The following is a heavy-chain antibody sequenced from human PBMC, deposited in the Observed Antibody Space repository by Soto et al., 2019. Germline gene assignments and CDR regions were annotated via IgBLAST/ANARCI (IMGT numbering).Heavy chain of an antibody. Sequence: QVQLVQSGAEVKKPGASVKVSCKASGYTFTSYGISWVRQAPGQGLEWMGWISAYNGTTQYAQKLQGRVTLTTDTSTSTAYMELRRLRSDDTALYYCARDAAVGLFDYRGQGTLVTFSS. J-gene: IGHJ4*02. V-gene: IGHV1-18*01. CDR2: ISAYNGTT. D-gene: IGHD1-26*01. CDR1: GYTFTSYG. CDR3: ARDAAVGLFDY.